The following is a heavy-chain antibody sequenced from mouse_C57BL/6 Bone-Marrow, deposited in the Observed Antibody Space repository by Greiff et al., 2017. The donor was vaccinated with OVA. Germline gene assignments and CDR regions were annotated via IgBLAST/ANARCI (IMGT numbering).Heavy chain of an antibody. D-gene: IGHD5-1*01. CDR1: GFTFSSYA. J-gene: IGHJ2*01. V-gene: IGHV5-4*01. Sequence: EVKLMESGGGLVKPGGSLKLSCAASGFTFSSYAMSWVRQTPEKRLEWVATISAGGSYTYYPDNVKGRFTIARDNAKNNLYLQMSHLKSEDTAMYYCARDGTYYFDYWGQGTTLTVSS. CDR2: ISAGGSYT. CDR3: ARDGTYYFDY.